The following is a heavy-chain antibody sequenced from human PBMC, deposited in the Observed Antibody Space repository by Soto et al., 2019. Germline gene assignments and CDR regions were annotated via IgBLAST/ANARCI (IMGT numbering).Heavy chain of an antibody. V-gene: IGHV1-18*01. CDR1: DFTFSIYG. D-gene: IGHD2-15*01. CDR2: INPYNANT. J-gene: IGHJ6*02. CDR3: ARVVAAAPVYYGMDV. Sequence: ASVKVSCKASDFTFSIYGIAWARQAPRQGLEWMGWINPYNANTNYAQKFQGRVSMTTDTSTTTGYMELRSLRSDDTAVYYCARVVAAAPVYYGMDVWGQGTTVTVSS.